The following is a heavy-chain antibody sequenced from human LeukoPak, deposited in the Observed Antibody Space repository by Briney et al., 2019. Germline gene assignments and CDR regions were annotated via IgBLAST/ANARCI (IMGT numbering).Heavy chain of an antibody. V-gene: IGHV4-34*01. Sequence: TSETLSLTCAVYGGSFSGYYWSWIRQPPGKGLEWIGEINHSGSTNYNPSLKSRVTISVDTSKNQFSLKLSSVTAADTAVYYCARSLKQWLVRDYWGQGTLVTVSS. D-gene: IGHD6-19*01. CDR1: GGSFSGYY. CDR3: ARSLKQWLVRDY. J-gene: IGHJ4*02. CDR2: INHSGST.